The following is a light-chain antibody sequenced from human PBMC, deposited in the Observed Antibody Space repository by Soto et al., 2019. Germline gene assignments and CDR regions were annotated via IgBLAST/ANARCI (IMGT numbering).Light chain of an antibody. CDR1: QSVTDSY. CDR2: GAS. Sequence: IVLTQSXGTLXFXXXXXXPXXXXAXQSVTDSYVAWYQQKPGQAPRLLIYGASSRATGIPDRFSGSGSETDFTLTISRLEPEDFAVYYCQQYSSSPPITFGQGTRLEIK. V-gene: IGKV3-20*01. J-gene: IGKJ5*01. CDR3: QQYSSSPPIT.